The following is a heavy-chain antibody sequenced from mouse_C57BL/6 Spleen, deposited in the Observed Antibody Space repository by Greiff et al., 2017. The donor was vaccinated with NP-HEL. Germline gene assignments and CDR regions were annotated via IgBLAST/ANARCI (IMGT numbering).Heavy chain of an antibody. CDR3: ARDWDAMDY. D-gene: IGHD4-1*01. J-gene: IGHJ4*01. CDR2: INPNNGGT. Sequence: VKPGASVKMSCKASGYTFTDYNMHWVKQSHGKSLEWIGYINPNNGGTSYNQKFKGKATLTVNKSSSTAYMELRSLTSEDSAVYYCARDWDAMDYWGQGTSVTVSS. CDR1: GYTFTDYN. V-gene: IGHV1-22*01.